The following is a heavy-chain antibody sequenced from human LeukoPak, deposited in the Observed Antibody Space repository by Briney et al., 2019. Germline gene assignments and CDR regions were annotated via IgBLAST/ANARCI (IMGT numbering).Heavy chain of an antibody. V-gene: IGHV4-4*02. CDR3: ARAPCSYPWL. J-gene: IGHJ4*02. CDR2: IYYSGST. Sequence: SSGTLSLTCAVSGGSISSSNWWSWVRQPPGKGLEWIGYIYYSGSTNYNPSLKSRVTISVDTSKNQFSLKLSSVTAADTAVYYCARAPCSYPWLWGQGTLVTVSS. D-gene: IGHD1-26*01. CDR1: GGSISSSNW.